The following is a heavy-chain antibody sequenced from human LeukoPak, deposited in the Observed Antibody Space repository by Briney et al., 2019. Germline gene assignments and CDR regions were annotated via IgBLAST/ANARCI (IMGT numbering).Heavy chain of an antibody. Sequence: PGGSLRLSCVMSGFTFRNHGLHWVRQAPGKGLEWVAVASSDEINQNYADSVKGRFIISRDNSKNTLYLQMNSLRAEDTAVYYCAKVLRWTSGLREHDAFDIWGQGTMVTVSS. J-gene: IGHJ3*02. CDR2: ASSDEINQ. CDR1: GFTFRNHG. CDR3: AKVLRWTSGLREHDAFDI. V-gene: IGHV3-33*05. D-gene: IGHD5-12*01.